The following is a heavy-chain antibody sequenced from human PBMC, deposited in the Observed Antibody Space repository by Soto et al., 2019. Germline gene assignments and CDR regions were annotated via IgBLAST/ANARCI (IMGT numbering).Heavy chain of an antibody. D-gene: IGHD2-2*01. J-gene: IGHJ6*02. Sequence: SETLSLPXTVSGGSISSYYWSWIRQPAGKGLEWIGRIYTSGSTNYNPSLKSRVTMSVDTSKNQFSPKLSSVTGADTAVYYCARGGYCSSTSCYSEDYYYYGIDVWGQGTTVTVSS. CDR1: GGSISSYY. CDR3: ARGGYCSSTSCYSEDYYYYGIDV. CDR2: IYTSGST. V-gene: IGHV4-4*07.